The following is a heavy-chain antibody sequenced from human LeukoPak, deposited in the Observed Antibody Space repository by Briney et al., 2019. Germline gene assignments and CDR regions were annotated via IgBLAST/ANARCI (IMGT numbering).Heavy chain of an antibody. CDR3: ARGLDYVGLADY. Sequence: ASVKVSCKASGYTFTSYDINWVRQATGQGLEWMGWMNPNSGNTGYAQKFQGRVTMTRNTSISTAYMELSSRRSEDTAVYYCARGLDYVGLADYWGQGTLVTVSS. V-gene: IGHV1-8*01. CDR2: MNPNSGNT. CDR1: GYTFTSYD. J-gene: IGHJ4*02. D-gene: IGHD4-23*01.